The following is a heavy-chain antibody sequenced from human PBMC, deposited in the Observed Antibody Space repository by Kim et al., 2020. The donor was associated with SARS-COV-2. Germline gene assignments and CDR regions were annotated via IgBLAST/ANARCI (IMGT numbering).Heavy chain of an antibody. J-gene: IGHJ4*02. D-gene: IGHD6-13*01. Sequence: AHSVESQPTISRDNSKNTLYLQMNSLGAEDTALYYCARETEFTSSWYNWGQGTPVTVSS. V-gene: IGHV3-23*01. CDR3: ARETEFTSSWYN.